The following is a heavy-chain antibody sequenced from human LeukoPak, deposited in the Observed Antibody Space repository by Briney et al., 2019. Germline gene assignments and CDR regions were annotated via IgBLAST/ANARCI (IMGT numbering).Heavy chain of an antibody. CDR2: IIPIFGTA. Sequence: SVKVSCKASGGTFNSYAIIRVRQAPGQGLEWMGGIIPIFGTANYAQKFQGRVTITADESTSTAYMEPSSLRSEDMAVYYCARDCCGYCSSTSCRDYWGQGNLVTVSS. CDR1: GGTFNSYA. J-gene: IGHJ4*02. CDR3: ARDCCGYCSSTSCRDY. V-gene: IGHV1-69*01. D-gene: IGHD2-2*03.